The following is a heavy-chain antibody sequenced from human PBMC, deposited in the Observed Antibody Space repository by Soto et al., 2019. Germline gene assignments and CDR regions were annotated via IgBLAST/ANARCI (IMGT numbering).Heavy chain of an antibody. CDR1: GGSIRNYY. J-gene: IGHJ4*02. V-gene: IGHV4-59*01. CDR2: IYFTGST. Sequence: QVQLQESGPGLVKPSETVSLTCTVSGGSIRNYYWSWIRQPPGKGLELNGYIYFTGSTRYNSSLRSRVAISVDTSKNQFSLELYSVTAAYTAVYYGARVGSGYVRGFDYWGQGILVTVSS. D-gene: IGHD3-22*01. CDR3: ARVGSGYVRGFDY.